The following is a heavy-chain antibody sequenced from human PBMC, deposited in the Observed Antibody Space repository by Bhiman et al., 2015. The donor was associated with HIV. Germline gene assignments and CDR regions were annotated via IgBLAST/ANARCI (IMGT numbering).Heavy chain of an antibody. CDR3: AREFGKGIAAAAYDY. Sequence: QVHLVESGGGVVQPGRSLRLSCAASGFTFSSYGIHWVRQAPGKGLEWVAVISYDGSNKYYADSVKGRFTISRDNSKNTLYLQMNSLRAEDTAVYYCAREFGKGIAAAAYDYWGQGTLVTVSS. V-gene: IGHV3-30*03. CDR2: ISYDGSNK. J-gene: IGHJ4*02. D-gene: IGHD6-13*01. CDR1: GFTFSSYG.